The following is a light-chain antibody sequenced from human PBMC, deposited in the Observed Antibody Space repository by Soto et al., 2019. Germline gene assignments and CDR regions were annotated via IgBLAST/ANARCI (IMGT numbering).Light chain of an antibody. V-gene: IGLV2-14*01. Sequence: QSVLTQPASVSGSPGQSITICCTGTSSDIGNYDFVSWYQQVPGTAPKAMIYEVSSRPSGVSNRFSGSKSGNTASLTISGLQAEDAAYYYCISYTPSTSFLLFGGGTKLTVL. CDR2: EVS. J-gene: IGLJ2*01. CDR3: ISYTPSTSFLL. CDR1: SSDIGNYDF.